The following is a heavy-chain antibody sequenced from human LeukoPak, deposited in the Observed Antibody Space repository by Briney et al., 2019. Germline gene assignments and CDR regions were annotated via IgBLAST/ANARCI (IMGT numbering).Heavy chain of an antibody. CDR3: ARVGSSTPAFFDY. J-gene: IGHJ4*02. V-gene: IGHV1-69*13. CDR1: GGTFSSYA. D-gene: IGHD1-26*01. CDR2: IIPIFGTA. Sequence: ASVKVSCKASGGTFSSYAISWVRQAPGQGLEWMGGIIPIFGTANYAQKFQGRVTITADESTSTAYMELSSLRSEDTAVYYCARVGSSTPAFFDYWGQGTLVTVSS.